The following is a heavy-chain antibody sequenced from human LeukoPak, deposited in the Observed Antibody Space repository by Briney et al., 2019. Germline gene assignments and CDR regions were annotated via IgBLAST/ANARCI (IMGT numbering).Heavy chain of an antibody. D-gene: IGHD1-26*01. V-gene: IGHV1-69*06. CDR3: ARVANSVAATTDY. Sequence: SVKVSCKASGGTFSSYAISWVRQAPGQGLEWMGGIIPIFGTANYAQKFQGRVTITADKSTSTAYMELSSLRSEDTAVYYCARVANSVAATTDYWGQGTLVTVSS. CDR1: GGTFSSYA. J-gene: IGHJ4*02. CDR2: IIPIFGTA.